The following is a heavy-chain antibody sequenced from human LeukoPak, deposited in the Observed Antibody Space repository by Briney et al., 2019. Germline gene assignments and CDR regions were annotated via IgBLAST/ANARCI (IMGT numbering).Heavy chain of an antibody. Sequence: GGSLRLSCAASGFTFSSYSMNWVRQAPGKGLEWVSSISSSSSYIYYADSVKGRFTISRDNAKNSLYLQMNSLRAEDTAVYCCARDRRLSSGYYYIWYFDLWGRGTLVTVSS. CDR1: GFTFSSYS. CDR3: ARDRRLSSGYYYIWYFDL. J-gene: IGHJ2*01. D-gene: IGHD3-22*01. CDR2: ISSSSSYI. V-gene: IGHV3-21*01.